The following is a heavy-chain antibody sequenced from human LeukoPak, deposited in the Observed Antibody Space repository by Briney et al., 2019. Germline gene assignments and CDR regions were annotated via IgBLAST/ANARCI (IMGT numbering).Heavy chain of an antibody. J-gene: IGHJ4*02. D-gene: IGHD6-13*01. CDR3: VRGGGTSWFDY. CDR1: GYTFARYN. V-gene: IGHV1-2*02. CDR2: ISPNSGAT. Sequence: ASVKVSCKVSGYTFARYNFHWVRQAPGQGLEWMGWISPNSGATNYAQNFQGRVTLTSDTSTSTAYMEVNGLRSDDTAVYSCVRGGGTSWFDYWGQGTPVTVSS.